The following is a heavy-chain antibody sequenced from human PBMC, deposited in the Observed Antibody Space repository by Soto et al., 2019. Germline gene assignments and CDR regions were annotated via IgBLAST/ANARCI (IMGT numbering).Heavy chain of an antibody. CDR2: IYYSGST. J-gene: IGHJ4*02. CDR1: GGSISSGGYY. V-gene: IGHV4-31*03. Sequence: SETLSLTCTVSGGSISSGGYYWSWIRQHPGKGLEWIGYIYYSGSTYYNPSLKSRVTISVDTSKNQFSLKLSSVTAADTAVYYCARYSGYDGGLTRMNSFDYWGQGTLVTVSS. CDR3: ARYSGYDGGLTRMNSFDY. D-gene: IGHD5-12*01.